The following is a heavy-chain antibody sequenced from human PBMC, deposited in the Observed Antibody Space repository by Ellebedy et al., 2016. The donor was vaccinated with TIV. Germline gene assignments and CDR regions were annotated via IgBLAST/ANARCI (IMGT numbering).Heavy chain of an antibody. CDR1: GSTFGDYV. Sequence: GGSLRLSXSGSGSTFGDYVVFWFRQAPGKGLEWVGFIRSRPYGGTTEYAASVKGRFSISRDDSKSIAYLQMNSLKTEDTAVYYCTRAEAALWFKTVYDSWGQGTPVTVSS. CDR2: IRSRPYGGTT. D-gene: IGHD3-10*01. CDR3: TRAEAALWFKTVYDS. J-gene: IGHJ4*02. V-gene: IGHV3-49*03.